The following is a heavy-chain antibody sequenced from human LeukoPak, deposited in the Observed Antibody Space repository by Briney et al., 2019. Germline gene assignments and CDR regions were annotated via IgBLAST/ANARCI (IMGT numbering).Heavy chain of an antibody. D-gene: IGHD3-22*01. CDR2: ISAYNGNT. V-gene: IGHV1-18*01. Sequence: GASVKVSCKASGYTFTSYGISWVRQAPGQGLEWMGWISAYNGNTNYAQKLQGRVTMTTDTSTSTAYMELRSLRSDDTAVYYCARATYYYDSSGPGNFDYWGQGTLVTVSS. CDR3: ARATYYYDSSGPGNFDY. J-gene: IGHJ4*02. CDR1: GYTFTSYG.